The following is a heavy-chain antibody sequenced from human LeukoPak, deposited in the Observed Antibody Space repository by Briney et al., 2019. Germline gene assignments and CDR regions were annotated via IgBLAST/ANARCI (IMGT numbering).Heavy chain of an antibody. Sequence: ASVKVSCKASGYTFTSYGISWVRQAPGQGLEWMGWISAYNGNTNYAQKLQGRVTMTTDTSTSTAYMELRSLRSDDTAVYYCARAYYDFWSGLSGGYFDYWGQGTLVTVSS. CDR2: ISAYNGNT. CDR1: GYTFTSYG. CDR3: ARAYYDFWSGLSGGYFDY. D-gene: IGHD3-3*01. V-gene: IGHV1-18*01. J-gene: IGHJ4*02.